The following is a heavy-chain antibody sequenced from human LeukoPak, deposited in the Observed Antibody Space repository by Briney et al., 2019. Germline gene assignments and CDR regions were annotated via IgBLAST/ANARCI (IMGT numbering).Heavy chain of an antibody. CDR3: ARYPTGGRRGKATDY. J-gene: IGHJ4*02. V-gene: IGHV1-8*01. CDR1: VYTFTSYD. Sequence: ASVTLSCTSSVYTFTSYDISWDRHGTGQGLGWSGWMNPNSGNTGYAQKFQGRVTMTRNTSISTAYMELSSLRSEDTAVYYCARYPTGGRRGKATDYWGQGTLVTVSS. D-gene: IGHD1-14*01. CDR2: MNPNSGNT.